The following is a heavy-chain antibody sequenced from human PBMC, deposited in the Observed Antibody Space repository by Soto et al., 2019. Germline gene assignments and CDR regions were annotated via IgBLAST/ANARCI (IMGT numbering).Heavy chain of an antibody. J-gene: IGHJ4*02. V-gene: IGHV1-3*05. Sequence: QVQLVQSGAEEKKPGASVKVSCKASGYTFTSYAMHWVRQAPGQRREWMGWINAGNGNTKYSQKFQGRVTITRDTSARTAYMELSSRRSEDTAVYYCARGIVVVTALDYWGQGTLVTVSS. D-gene: IGHD2-21*02. CDR3: ARGIVVVTALDY. CDR2: INAGNGNT. CDR1: GYTFTSYA.